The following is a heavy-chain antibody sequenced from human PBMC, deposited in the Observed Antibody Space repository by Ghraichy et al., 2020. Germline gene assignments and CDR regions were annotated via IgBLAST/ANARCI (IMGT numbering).Heavy chain of an antibody. CDR1: GAPISSGGNY. J-gene: IGHJ4*02. D-gene: IGHD2-8*02. CDR2: IHDSGST. CDR3: ARDTGGYWDY. V-gene: IGHV4-31*03. Sequence: SETLSLTCTVSGAPISSGGNYWTWIRQHPGKGLEWIGYIHDSGSTYYNPSFKSRATFSLDTSKNQFSVKLSSVTAADTAVYFCARDTGGYWDYWGRGTLVTVSS.